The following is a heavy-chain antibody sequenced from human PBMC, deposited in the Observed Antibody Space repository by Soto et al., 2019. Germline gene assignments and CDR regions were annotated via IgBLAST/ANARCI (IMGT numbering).Heavy chain of an antibody. J-gene: IGHJ4*02. D-gene: IGHD4-4*01. CDR2: MNPNSCNT. Sequence: QVQLVQSGAEVKKPGASVKVSCKASGYTFTSYDINWVQQATGQGLEWMGWMNPNSCNTGYAQKFQVRVTMTRNTSISTAYMELSSLSSEDTALYFCARILYGNNVDYWGQCVLVTVSS. CDR3: ARILYGNNVDY. V-gene: IGHV1-8*01. CDR1: GYTFTSYD.